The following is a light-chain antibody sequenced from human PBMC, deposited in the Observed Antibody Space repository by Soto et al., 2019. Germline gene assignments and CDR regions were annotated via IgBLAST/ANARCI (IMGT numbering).Light chain of an antibody. CDR3: QKYNSYLWT. J-gene: IGKJ1*01. CDR1: QVISSW. CDR2: AAS. V-gene: IGKV1D-16*02. Sequence: DIQMTQSPSSVSASVGYRVTIACRGRQVISSWLAWYQQKPGKAPKLLIYAASSLQSGVPSRISGSGSGTDFTLTISSLQPEDFATYYCQKYNSYLWTFGQGTKVDIK.